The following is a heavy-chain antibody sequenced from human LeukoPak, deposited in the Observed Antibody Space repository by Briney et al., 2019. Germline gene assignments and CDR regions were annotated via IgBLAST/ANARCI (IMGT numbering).Heavy chain of an antibody. J-gene: IGHJ4*02. CDR2: ISWDGGST. V-gene: IGHV3-43D*03. D-gene: IGHD3-16*02. CDR3: AKGPVRGSFRYGYFDY. CDR1: GFTFDDYA. Sequence: GGSLRLSCAASGFTFDDYAMHWVRQAPGKGLEWVSLISWDGGSTYYADSVKGRFTISRDNSKNSLYLQMNSLRAEDTALYYCAKGPVRGSFRYGYFDYWGQGTLVTVSS.